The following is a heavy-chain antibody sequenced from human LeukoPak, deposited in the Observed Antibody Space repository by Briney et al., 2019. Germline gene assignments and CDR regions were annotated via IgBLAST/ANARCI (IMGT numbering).Heavy chain of an antibody. CDR2: IIPILGIA. CDR3: ARRKPCGGDRYNWFDP. V-gene: IGHV1-69*04. D-gene: IGHD2-21*02. J-gene: IGHJ5*02. Sequence: ASVKVSCKASGGTFSSYAISWVRQAPGQGLEWMGRIIPILGIANYAQKFQGRVTITADKSTSTAYMELSSLRSEDTAVYYCARRKPCGGDRYNWFDPWGQGTLVTVSS. CDR1: GGTFSSYA.